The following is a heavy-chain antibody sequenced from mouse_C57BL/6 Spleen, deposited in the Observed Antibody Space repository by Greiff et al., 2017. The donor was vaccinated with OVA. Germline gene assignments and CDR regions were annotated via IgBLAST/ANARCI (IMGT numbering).Heavy chain of an antibody. CDR1: GYTFTSYW. J-gene: IGHJ4*01. CDR2: IDPNSGGT. Sequence: QVQLQQPGAELVKPGASVKLSCKASGYTFTSYWMHWVKQRPGRGLEWIGRIDPNSGGTKYNEKFKSKATLTVDKPSSTAYMPLSSLTSEDSAVYYCARRYYSNDDYAMDYWGQGTSVTVSS. D-gene: IGHD2-5*01. CDR3: ARRYYSNDDYAMDY. V-gene: IGHV1-72*01.